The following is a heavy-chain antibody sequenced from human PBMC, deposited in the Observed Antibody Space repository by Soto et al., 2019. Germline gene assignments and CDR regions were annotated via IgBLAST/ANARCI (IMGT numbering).Heavy chain of an antibody. CDR3: ARQCSSTSCQTGYYYYGMDV. V-gene: IGHV5-51*01. D-gene: IGHD2-2*01. J-gene: IGHJ6*02. Sequence: GESLKISCKGSGYSFTSYWIGWVRQMPGKGLEWMGIIYPGDSDTRYSPSFQGQVTISADKSISTAYLQWSSLKASDTAMYYCARQCSSTSCQTGYYYYGMDVWDQGTTVTVSS. CDR2: IYPGDSDT. CDR1: GYSFTSYW.